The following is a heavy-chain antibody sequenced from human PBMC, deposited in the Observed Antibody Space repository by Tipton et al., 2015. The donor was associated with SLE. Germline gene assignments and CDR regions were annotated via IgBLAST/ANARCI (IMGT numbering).Heavy chain of an antibody. V-gene: IGHV4-38-2*02. CDR1: GFSISSGYY. CDR2: IYHSGNT. CDR3: ARDNTMVRGVSWAFDI. D-gene: IGHD3-10*01. Sequence: TLSLTCTVSGFSISSGYYWGWIRQPPGKGLEWIGSIYHSGNTYYNPSLKSRVTISVDTSKNQFSLKLSSVTAADTAVYYCARDNTMVRGVSWAFDIWGQGTMVTVSS. J-gene: IGHJ3*02.